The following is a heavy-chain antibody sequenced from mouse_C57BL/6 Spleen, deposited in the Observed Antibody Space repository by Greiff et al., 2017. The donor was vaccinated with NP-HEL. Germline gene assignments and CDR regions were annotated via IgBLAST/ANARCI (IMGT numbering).Heavy chain of an antibody. D-gene: IGHD2-5*01. CDR1: GYAFSSYW. CDR3: ARMRYSNYGYAMDY. V-gene: IGHV1-80*01. J-gene: IGHJ4*01. CDR2: IYPGDGDT. Sequence: QVQLQQSGAELVKPGASVKISCKASGYAFSSYWMNWVKQRPGKGLEWIGQIYPGDGDTNYNGKVKGKATLTADKSSSTAYMQLSSLTSEDSAVYYCARMRYSNYGYAMDYWGQGTSVTVSS.